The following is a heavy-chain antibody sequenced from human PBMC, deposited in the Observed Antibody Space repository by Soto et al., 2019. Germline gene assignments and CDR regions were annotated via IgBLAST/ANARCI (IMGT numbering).Heavy chain of an antibody. CDR1: GGTFSSYT. D-gene: IGHD6-13*01. V-gene: IGHV1-69*02. CDR3: AIAAAALNGYYYYYMDV. Sequence: ASVKVSCKASGGTFSSYTISWVRQAPGQGLEWMGRIIPILGIANYAQKFQGRVTITADKSTSTAYMELSSLRSEDTAVYYCAIAAAALNGYYYYYMDVWGKGTTVTVSS. CDR2: IIPILGIA. J-gene: IGHJ6*03.